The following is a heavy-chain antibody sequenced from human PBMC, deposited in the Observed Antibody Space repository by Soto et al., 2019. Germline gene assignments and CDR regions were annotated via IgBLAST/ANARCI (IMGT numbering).Heavy chain of an antibody. V-gene: IGHV3-33*01. CDR1: GFTFSSYG. Sequence: GGSLRLSCAASGFTFSSYGMHWVRQAPGKGLEWVAVIWYDGSNKYYADSVKGRFTISRDNSKNTLYLQMNSLRAEDTAVYYCARDIHSSSGFDIWGQGTMVTVSS. CDR2: IWYDGSNK. J-gene: IGHJ3*02. D-gene: IGHD6-13*01. CDR3: ARDIHSSSGFDI.